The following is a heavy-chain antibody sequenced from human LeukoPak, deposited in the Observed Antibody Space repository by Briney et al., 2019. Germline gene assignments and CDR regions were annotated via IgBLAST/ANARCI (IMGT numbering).Heavy chain of an antibody. Sequence: GGSLRLSCAASGFTFSSYEMNWVRQAPGKGLEWVSYISSSGSTIYYADSVKGRFTISRDNAKNSLYLQMNSLRAEDTAVYYCASQGYCDSSGYLANFDYWGQGTLVTVSS. V-gene: IGHV3-48*03. CDR2: ISSSGSTI. CDR1: GFTFSSYE. CDR3: ASQGYCDSSGYLANFDY. J-gene: IGHJ4*02. D-gene: IGHD3-22*01.